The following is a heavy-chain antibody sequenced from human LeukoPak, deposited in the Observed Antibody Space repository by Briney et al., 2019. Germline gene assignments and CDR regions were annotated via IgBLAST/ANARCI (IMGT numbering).Heavy chain of an antibody. CDR3: ARHGTSSYYYYAMDV. Sequence: SETLSLTCTVYGGSFSDSYWTWIRQPPGKGLEWIGYISYSGSTSYNPSLKSRVTISVDTSKKQFSLKLSSVTAADTAVYYCARHGTSSYYYYAMDVWGQGTTVTVSS. V-gene: IGHV4-59*08. CDR1: GGSFSDSY. CDR2: ISYSGST. J-gene: IGHJ6*02. D-gene: IGHD1-1*01.